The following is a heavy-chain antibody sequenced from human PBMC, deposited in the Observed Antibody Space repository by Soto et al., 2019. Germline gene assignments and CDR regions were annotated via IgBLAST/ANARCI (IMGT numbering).Heavy chain of an antibody. J-gene: IGHJ3*02. Sequence: GGSLRLSCAASGFTFSTYAMNWVRQAPGKGLEWVSAISKTGVSTYYAESVRGRFTISRDNSINTLYLQMSGLRTEDTAVYYCAHPRGYGVFDAVDIWGQGTRVTVSS. CDR1: GFTFSTYA. CDR2: ISKTGVST. D-gene: IGHD4-17*01. V-gene: IGHV3-23*01. CDR3: AHPRGYGVFDAVDI.